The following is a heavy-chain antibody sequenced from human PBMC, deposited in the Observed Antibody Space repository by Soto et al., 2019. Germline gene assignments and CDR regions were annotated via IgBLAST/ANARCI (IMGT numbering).Heavy chain of an antibody. CDR1: GYTFTTHA. CDR2: INGGTGQT. Sequence: ASVKVSCKASGYTFTTHAMHWVRQAPGQSLEWMGWINGGTGQTKHSQRFQGRVNITRDTSASAAYMELSSLRSEDTAVYYCARGKGMEENYYYYGLDIWGQGTTVTVSS. V-gene: IGHV1-3*01. J-gene: IGHJ6*02. CDR3: ARGKGMEENYYYYGLDI. D-gene: IGHD1-1*01.